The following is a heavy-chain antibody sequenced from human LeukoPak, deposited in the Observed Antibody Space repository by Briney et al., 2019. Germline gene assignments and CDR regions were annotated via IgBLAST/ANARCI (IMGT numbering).Heavy chain of an antibody. D-gene: IGHD5-18*01. J-gene: IGHJ4*02. CDR1: GFTFSNYA. Sequence: GGSLRVSCAASGFTFSNYAMHWVRQAPGKGLEWVAVISYDGSNKYYADSVKGRFTISRDNSKNTLYLQMNSLRAEDTAVYYCARDLYSYGHFDYWGQGTLVTVSS. V-gene: IGHV3-30-3*01. CDR3: ARDLYSYGHFDY. CDR2: ISYDGSNK.